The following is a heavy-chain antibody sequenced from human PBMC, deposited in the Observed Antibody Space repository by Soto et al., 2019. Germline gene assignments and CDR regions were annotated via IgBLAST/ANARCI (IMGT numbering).Heavy chain of an antibody. Sequence: GASVKVSCKASGYTFTNYGISWVRQAPGQGLEWMRWISAYNGNTKYAQKLQGRVTMTTDTTTSTANKEQRSPRTHDTAVYYCARDLGQQLVDYWGQGTMVTVSS. CDR3: ARDLGQQLVDY. V-gene: IGHV1-18*01. CDR1: GYTFTNYG. J-gene: IGHJ4*02. CDR2: ISAYNGNT. D-gene: IGHD6-13*01.